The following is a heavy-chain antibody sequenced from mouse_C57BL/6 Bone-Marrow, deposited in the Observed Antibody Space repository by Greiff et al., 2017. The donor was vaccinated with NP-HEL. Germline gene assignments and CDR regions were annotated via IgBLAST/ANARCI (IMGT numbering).Heavy chain of an antibody. Sequence: VKLQQPGAELVRPGSSVKLSCKASGYTFTSYWMDWVKQRPGQGLEWIGNIYPSDSETHYNQKFKDKATLTVDKSSSTAYMRLSSLTSEDSAVYYCASRGLGIDYWGQGTTLTVSS. J-gene: IGHJ2*01. D-gene: IGHD3-3*01. CDR2: IYPSDSET. CDR1: GYTFTSYW. V-gene: IGHV1-61*01. CDR3: ASRGLGIDY.